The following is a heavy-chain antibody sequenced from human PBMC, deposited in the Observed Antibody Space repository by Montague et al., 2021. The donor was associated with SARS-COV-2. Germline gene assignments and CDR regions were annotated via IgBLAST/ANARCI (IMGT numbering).Heavy chain of an antibody. J-gene: IGHJ4*02. CDR1: GDSVSSNSAA. Sequence: CAISGDSVSSNSAAWNWIRQSPSRGLEWLGRTYYRSKWYYEYAVSLKSRITINPDTSKNQFSLQVKSVTPAGTAVYYCALAVAGRGGYDYWGQGTLVTVSS. V-gene: IGHV6-1*01. CDR2: TYYRSKWYY. D-gene: IGHD6-19*01. CDR3: ALAVAGRGGYDY.